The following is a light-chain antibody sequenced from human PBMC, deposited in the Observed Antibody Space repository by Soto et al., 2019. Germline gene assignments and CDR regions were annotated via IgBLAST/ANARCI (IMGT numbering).Light chain of an antibody. CDR1: QGISSW. CDR2: AAS. V-gene: IGKV1-12*01. Sequence: DIQMTQSPSFVSASVGDRVTITCRASQGISSWLAWYQHKPGRAPKLLIHAASSLESGVPSRFSGSGSGTDLTLTISSLHTEDVATDYCQQTTCFPLPFGGGTKVEIK. J-gene: IGKJ4*01. CDR3: QQTTCFPLP.